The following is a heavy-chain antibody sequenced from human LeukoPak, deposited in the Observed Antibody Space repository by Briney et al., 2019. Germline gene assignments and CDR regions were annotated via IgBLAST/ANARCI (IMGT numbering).Heavy chain of an antibody. CDR2: VYYSGSP. D-gene: IGHD6-13*01. CDR3: ATSSSGSWSENAFDI. CDR1: GVSLSGSRYS. J-gene: IGHJ3*02. Sequence: SETLSLTCTVSGVSLSGSRYSWGWTRQPPGRGLEWIASVYYSGSPYFNPSLKSRVTISADTSKNQFSLKLNSVNAADTAVYYCATSSSGSWSENAFDIWGQGTMVTVSS. V-gene: IGHV4-39*01.